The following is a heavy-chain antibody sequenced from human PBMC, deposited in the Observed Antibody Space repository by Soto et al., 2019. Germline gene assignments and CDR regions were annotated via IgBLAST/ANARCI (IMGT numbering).Heavy chain of an antibody. CDR2: ISAYNGNT. CDR3: TREALPAFWSGYYAYYWYFDL. J-gene: IGHJ2*01. D-gene: IGHD3-3*01. Sequence: QVQLVQSGAEVKKPGASVKVSCKASGYTFTSYGISWVRQAPGQGLEWMGWISAYNGNTNYAQKLQGRVTMTTDTSTSTAYMELRSLRSDDTAVYYCTREALPAFWSGYYAYYWYFDLWGRGTLVTVSS. V-gene: IGHV1-18*01. CDR1: GYTFTSYG.